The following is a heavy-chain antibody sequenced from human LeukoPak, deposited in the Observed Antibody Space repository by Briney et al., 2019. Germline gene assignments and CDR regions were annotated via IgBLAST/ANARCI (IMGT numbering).Heavy chain of an antibody. CDR1: GFTFSSYA. CDR3: ARDLGYYDSSGYHGNFDY. Sequence: PGGSLRLSCAASGFTFSSYAMHWVRQAPGKGLEWVAVIWYDGNNKYYADSVKGRFTISRDNSKNTLYLQMNTLRPEDTAIYYCARDLGYYDSSGYHGNFDYWGQGTLVTVSS. V-gene: IGHV3-33*08. CDR2: IWYDGNNK. D-gene: IGHD3-22*01. J-gene: IGHJ4*02.